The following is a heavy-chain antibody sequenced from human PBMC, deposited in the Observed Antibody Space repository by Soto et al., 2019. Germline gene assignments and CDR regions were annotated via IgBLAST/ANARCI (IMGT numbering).Heavy chain of an antibody. CDR3: ARAHGYNWNHLDP. D-gene: IGHD1-20*01. J-gene: IGHJ5*02. V-gene: IGHV3-21*01. Sequence: GGSLRLSCAASGFTFSSYSMSWVRQAPGKGLEWVSSISSSSSYIYYADSVKGRFTISRDNAKNSLYLQMNSLRAEDTAVYYCARAHGYNWNHLDPWGQGTLVTVSS. CDR2: ISSSSSYI. CDR1: GFTFSSYS.